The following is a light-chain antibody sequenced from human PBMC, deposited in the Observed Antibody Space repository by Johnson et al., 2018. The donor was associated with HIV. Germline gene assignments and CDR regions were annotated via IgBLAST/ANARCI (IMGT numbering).Light chain of an antibody. CDR3: GTWDTSLSAGYV. V-gene: IGLV1-51*02. J-gene: IGLJ1*01. CDR2: ENN. CDR1: SSNIGNNY. Sequence: VLTQPPSVSAAPGQKVTISCSGSSSNIGNNYVSWYQQLPGTAPKLLIYENNKRPSGIPDRFSGSKSGTSATLGITGLQTGAEADYYCGTWDTSLSAGYVFGTGTKVTVL.